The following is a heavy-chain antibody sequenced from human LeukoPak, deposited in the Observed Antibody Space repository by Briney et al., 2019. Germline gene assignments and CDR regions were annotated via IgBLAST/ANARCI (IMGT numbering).Heavy chain of an antibody. CDR3: ARISEVSPSSSWYFYYYMDV. V-gene: IGHV7-4-1*02. Sequence: ASVKVSCKASGYTFTSYAMNWVRQAPGQGLEWMGWINTNTGNPTYAQGFTGRFVFSLDTSVSTAYLQISSLKAEDTAVYHCARISEVSPSSSWYFYYYMDVWGKGTTVTVSS. CDR2: INTNTGNP. D-gene: IGHD6-13*01. CDR1: GYTFTSYA. J-gene: IGHJ6*03.